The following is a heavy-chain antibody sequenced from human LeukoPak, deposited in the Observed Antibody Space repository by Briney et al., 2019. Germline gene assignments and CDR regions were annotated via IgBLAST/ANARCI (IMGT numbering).Heavy chain of an antibody. J-gene: IGHJ1*01. CDR3: ARHTGEGSHFQH. CDR2: IYPGDSDT. CDR1: GYAFTNYW. D-gene: IGHD3-16*01. V-gene: IGHV5-51*01. Sequence: GESLKISCKASGYAFTNYWIGWVRQMPGKGLEWMGIIYPGDSDTRYSPSFRGQVIISADKSIRTAYLQWTSLKASDTAMYYCARHTGEGSHFQHWGQGSLVTVSS.